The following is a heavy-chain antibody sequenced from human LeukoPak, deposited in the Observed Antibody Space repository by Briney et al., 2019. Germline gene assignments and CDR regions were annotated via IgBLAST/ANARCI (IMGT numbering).Heavy chain of an antibody. D-gene: IGHD3-10*01. CDR1: GFTFSSYG. CDR2: ISYDGSNK. Sequence: PGRSLRLSCAASGFTFSSYGMHWVRQAPGKGLEWVAVISYDGSNKYYADSVKGRFTISRDNSKNTLYLQMNSLRAEDTAVYYCVAAYGSGSYYSSAAFDIWGQGTMATVSS. V-gene: IGHV3-30*03. CDR3: VAAYGSGSYYSSAAFDI. J-gene: IGHJ3*02.